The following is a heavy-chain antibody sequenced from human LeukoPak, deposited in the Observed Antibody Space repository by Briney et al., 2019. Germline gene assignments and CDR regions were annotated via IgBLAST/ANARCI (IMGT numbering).Heavy chain of an antibody. CDR1: GYTFTSYY. CDR2: INPSGGST. Sequence: ASVEVSCKASGYTFTSYYMHWVRQAPGQGLEWMGIINPSGGSTSYAQKFQGRVTMTRDMSTSTVYMELSSLRSEDTAVYYCAREEGRGYDSSGYYYVEGFDYWGQGTLVTVSS. J-gene: IGHJ4*02. V-gene: IGHV1-46*01. CDR3: AREEGRGYDSSGYYYVEGFDY. D-gene: IGHD3-22*01.